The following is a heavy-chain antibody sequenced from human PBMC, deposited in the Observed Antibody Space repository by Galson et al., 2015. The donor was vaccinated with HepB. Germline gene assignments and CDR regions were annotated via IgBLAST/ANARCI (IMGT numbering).Heavy chain of an antibody. V-gene: IGHV3-23*01. CDR3: AKNGGEKVGPTGTH. CDR1: GFTFSSYA. D-gene: IGHD1-26*01. J-gene: IGHJ4*02. Sequence: SLRLSCAASGFTFSSYAMSWVRQAPGKGLEWVSGISGSGSSTNYADSVKGRFTISRDNSKNTLYLQMNSLRAEDTAVYYCAKNGGEKVGPTGTHWGQGTLVTVSS. CDR2: ISGSGSST.